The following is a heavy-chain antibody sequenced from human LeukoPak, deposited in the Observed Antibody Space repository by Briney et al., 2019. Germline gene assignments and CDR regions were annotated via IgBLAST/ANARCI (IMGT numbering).Heavy chain of an antibody. J-gene: IGHJ6*02. CDR2: IYSGGST. V-gene: IGHV3-66*01. Sequence: GGSLRLSCAASGFTVSSNYMSWVRQAPGKGLEWVSVIYSGGSTYYADSVKGRFTISRDNSKNTLDLQMNSLRAEDTAVYYCARDKVVGYYYYGMDVWGQGTTVTVSS. CDR3: ARDKVVGYYYYGMDV. CDR1: GFTVSSNY. D-gene: IGHD2-15*01.